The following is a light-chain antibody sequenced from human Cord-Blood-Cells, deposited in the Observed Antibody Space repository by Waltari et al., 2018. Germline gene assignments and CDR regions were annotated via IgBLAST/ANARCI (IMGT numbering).Light chain of an antibody. CDR3: QQYNSYSYT. Sequence: DIKMTQPPSTLSAPVEEKSTITCRASQSISSWLAWYQQKPGKAPKLLIYDASSLESGVPSRFSGSGSGTEFTLTISSLQPDDFATYYCQQYNSYSYTFGQGTKLEIK. V-gene: IGKV1-5*01. CDR1: QSISSW. J-gene: IGKJ2*01. CDR2: DAS.